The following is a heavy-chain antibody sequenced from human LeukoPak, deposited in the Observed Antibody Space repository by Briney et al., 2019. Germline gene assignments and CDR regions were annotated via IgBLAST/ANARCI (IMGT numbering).Heavy chain of an antibody. V-gene: IGHV1-2*02. Sequence: GASVKVSCKASGYTFTGYYMHRVRQAPGQGLEWMGWINPNSGGTNYAQKFQGRVTMTRDTSISTAYMELSRLRSDDTAVYYCARARYETRIWPKSRYDYYHYMDVWGKGTTVTVSS. CDR2: INPNSGGT. CDR3: ARARYETRIWPKSRYDYYHYMDV. D-gene: IGHD2-15*01. J-gene: IGHJ6*03. CDR1: GYTFTGYY.